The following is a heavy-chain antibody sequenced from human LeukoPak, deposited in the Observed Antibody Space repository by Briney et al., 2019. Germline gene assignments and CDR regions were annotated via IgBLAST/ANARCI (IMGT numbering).Heavy chain of an antibody. V-gene: IGHV4-39*07. Sequence: PSETLSLTCTVSGGSISSSSYFWGWIRQPPGKGLEWIGSIYSSGSTYYNPSLKSRVTISVDTSKNQFSLKLSSVTAADTAVYYCVREKRLAYYYGSGFDPWGQGTLVTVSS. CDR1: GGSISSSSYF. J-gene: IGHJ5*02. CDR2: IYSSGST. CDR3: VREKRLAYYYGSGFDP. D-gene: IGHD3-10*01.